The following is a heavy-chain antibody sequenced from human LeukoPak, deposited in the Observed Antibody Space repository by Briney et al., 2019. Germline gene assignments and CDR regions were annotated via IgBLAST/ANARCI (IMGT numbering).Heavy chain of an antibody. CDR1: GFTFNNYA. CDR3: AKVTGTVTTFPQGPLY. V-gene: IGHV3-23*01. D-gene: IGHD4-17*01. CDR2: ITGSGGST. Sequence: TGGSLRLSCAASGFTFNNYAMSWVRQAPGKGLEWVSAITGSGGSTYYADSVKGRFTISRDNSKNTLYLQMNTLRADDTAVYYCAKVTGTVTTFPQGPLYWGQGTLVTVSS. J-gene: IGHJ4*02.